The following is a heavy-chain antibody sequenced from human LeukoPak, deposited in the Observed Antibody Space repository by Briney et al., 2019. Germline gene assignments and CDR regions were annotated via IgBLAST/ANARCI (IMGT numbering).Heavy chain of an antibody. CDR2: INPNSGGT. CDR1: GYTSTGYY. CDR3: AREAFLDTAMVRDYYGMDV. Sequence: GASVTVSCKASGYTSTGYYMHWVRQAPGQGLEWMGWINPNSGGTNYAQKFQGRVTMTRDTSISTAYMELSRLRSDDTAVYYCAREAFLDTAMVRDYYGMDVWGQGTTVTVSS. V-gene: IGHV1-2*02. D-gene: IGHD5-18*01. J-gene: IGHJ6*02.